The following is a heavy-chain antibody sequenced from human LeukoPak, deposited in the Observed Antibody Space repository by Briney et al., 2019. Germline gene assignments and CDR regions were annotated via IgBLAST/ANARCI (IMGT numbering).Heavy chain of an antibody. CDR2: ISSNGGST. Sequence: GGSLRLSCAASGFTFSSYEMNWVRQAPGKGLEYVSAISSNGGSTYYANSVKGRFTISRDNTKNSLFLQMNSLRVDDMAVYYCARGRGWVDYWGQGTLVTVSS. D-gene: IGHD3-16*01. J-gene: IGHJ4*02. V-gene: IGHV3-64*01. CDR3: ARGRGWVDY. CDR1: GFTFSSYE.